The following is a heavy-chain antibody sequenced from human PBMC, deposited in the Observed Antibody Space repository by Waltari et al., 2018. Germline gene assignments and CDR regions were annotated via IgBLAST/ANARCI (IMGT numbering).Heavy chain of an antibody. J-gene: IGHJ3*02. CDR3: ARDGSNDFWSGYRRKGGAFDI. CDR1: GGSISSYY. Sequence: QVQLQESGPGLVKPSETLSLTCTVSGGSISSYYWSWIRQPAGKGLEWIGRIYTSGSTNYNPSLKSRVTMSVDTSKNQFSLKLSSVTATDTAVYYCARDGSNDFWSGYRRKGGAFDIWGQGTMVTVSS. D-gene: IGHD3-3*01. V-gene: IGHV4-4*07. CDR2: IYTSGST.